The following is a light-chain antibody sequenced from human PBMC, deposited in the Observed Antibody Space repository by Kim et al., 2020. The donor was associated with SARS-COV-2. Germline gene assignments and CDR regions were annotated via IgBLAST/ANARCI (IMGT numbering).Light chain of an antibody. CDR3: QQTYISPIT. Sequence: AFVGDPVTITCRESQRNNTCLNWYQQKQGKTPKVLINAASSLQSGVPSRFSGSGSGTDFTLTINSLQPEDFAAYYCQQTYISPITFGQGTRLEIK. CDR1: QRNNTC. CDR2: AAS. V-gene: IGKV1-39*01. J-gene: IGKJ5*01.